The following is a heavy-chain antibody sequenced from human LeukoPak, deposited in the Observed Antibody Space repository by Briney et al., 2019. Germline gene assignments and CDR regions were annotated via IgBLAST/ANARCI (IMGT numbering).Heavy chain of an antibody. Sequence: GGSLRLSCAASGFTFSSYSMNWVRQAPGKGLEWVSSISDSSRYIFYADSVKGRFTISRDNAKNSLYLQMNSLRAEDTAVYYCAREVYGSHTTCYYFDYWGLGTLVTVSS. CDR3: AREVYGSHTTCYYFDY. D-gene: IGHD2/OR15-2a*01. CDR2: ISDSSRYI. CDR1: GFTFSSYS. J-gene: IGHJ4*02. V-gene: IGHV3-21*01.